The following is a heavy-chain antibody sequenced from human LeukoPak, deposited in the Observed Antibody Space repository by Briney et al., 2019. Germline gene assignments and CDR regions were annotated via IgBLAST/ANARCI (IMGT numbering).Heavy chain of an antibody. Sequence: ASVKVSCKASGGTFSSYTISWVRQAPGQGLEWMGRIIPILGIANYAQKFQGRVTITADESTSTAYMELSSLRSEDTAVYYCARGSYCSSTSCYKDFDYWGQGTLVTVSS. CDR2: IIPILGIA. J-gene: IGHJ4*02. V-gene: IGHV1-69*02. CDR1: GGTFSSYT. D-gene: IGHD2-2*02. CDR3: ARGSYCSSTSCYKDFDY.